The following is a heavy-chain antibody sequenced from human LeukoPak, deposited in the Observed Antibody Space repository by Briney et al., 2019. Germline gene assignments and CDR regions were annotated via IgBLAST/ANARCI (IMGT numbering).Heavy chain of an antibody. CDR3: AGDPGIAAATYYYGMDV. Sequence: PSETLSLTYTVSGGSISSSSYYWGWIRQPPGKGLEWIGSIYYSGSTYYNPSLKSRVTISVDTSKNQFCLKLSSVTAADTAVYYCAGDPGIAAATYYYGMDVWRQGTTVTVSS. CDR2: IYYSGST. V-gene: IGHV4-39*07. CDR1: GGSISSSSYY. J-gene: IGHJ6*02. D-gene: IGHD6-13*01.